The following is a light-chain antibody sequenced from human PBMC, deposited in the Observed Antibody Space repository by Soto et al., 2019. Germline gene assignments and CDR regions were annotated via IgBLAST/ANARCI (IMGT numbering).Light chain of an antibody. CDR1: QSINTY. Sequence: ERFMTQSPAPLSVPPGGTTRLSRRASQSINTYLDWYQKKPGQAPKLLIYEASNRATGVPARFSGSGSGTDFTLTIGSLQSEDFAVYYCQQYNNWPQTFGQGTKVDIK. CDR3: QQYNNWPQT. V-gene: IGKV3D-15*01. CDR2: EAS. J-gene: IGKJ1*01.